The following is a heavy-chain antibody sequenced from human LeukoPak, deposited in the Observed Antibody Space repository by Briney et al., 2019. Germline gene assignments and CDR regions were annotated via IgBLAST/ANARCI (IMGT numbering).Heavy chain of an antibody. V-gene: IGHV4-39*07. CDR3: AGRFMAHDYMDV. D-gene: IGHD5-24*01. Sequence: SETLSLTCTVSGDSISSSSYYWGWIRQPPGKGLEWIGNIYYSGSTYYNPSLKSRVTISVDTSKNQFSLKVNSVTAADTAVYYCAGRFMAHDYMDVWGKGITVTLSS. J-gene: IGHJ6*03. CDR1: GDSISSSSYY. CDR2: IYYSGST.